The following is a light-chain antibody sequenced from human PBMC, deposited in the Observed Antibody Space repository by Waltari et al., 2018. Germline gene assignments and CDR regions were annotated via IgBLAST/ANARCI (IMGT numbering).Light chain of an antibody. CDR3: ETWDRKTQGI. Sequence: QPVLTQSSSASAPLRPSLKLTCTPSSGHSTFIIAWPQPQPGKAPRYLMKLEGSGRYNKGSGVPDRFSGSSSGADRYLTISNVQSEDEADYYCETWDRKTQGIFGGGTQLTVL. CDR2: LEGSGRY. J-gene: IGLJ2*01. V-gene: IGLV4-60*03. CDR1: SGHSTFI.